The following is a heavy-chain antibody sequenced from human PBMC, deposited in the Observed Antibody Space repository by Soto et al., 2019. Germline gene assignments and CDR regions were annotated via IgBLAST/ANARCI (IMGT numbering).Heavy chain of an antibody. CDR1: GFTFDDYA. J-gene: IGHJ3*02. Sequence: GGSLRLSCAASGFTFDDYAMHWVRQAPGKGLEWVSGISWNSGSIGYADSVKGRFTISRDNAKNSLYLQMNSLRAEDTALYYCAKSSRSGWYPDAFDIWGQGTMVTVSS. D-gene: IGHD6-19*01. V-gene: IGHV3-9*01. CDR2: ISWNSGSI. CDR3: AKSSRSGWYPDAFDI.